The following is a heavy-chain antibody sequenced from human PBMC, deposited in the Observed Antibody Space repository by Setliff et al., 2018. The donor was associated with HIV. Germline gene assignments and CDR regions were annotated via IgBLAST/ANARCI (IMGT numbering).Heavy chain of an antibody. CDR2: IYTSGST. CDR3: ARDVGSSAWPFDH. D-gene: IGHD6-25*01. J-gene: IGHJ4*02. Sequence: SETLSLTCTVSGGSISSYYWSWIRQPPGKGLEWIGYIYTSGSTNYNPSLKSRVTISVDTSKNQFSLKLSSVTAADTAVYYCARDVGSSAWPFDHWGQGTLVTVSS. V-gene: IGHV4-4*09. CDR1: GGSISSYY.